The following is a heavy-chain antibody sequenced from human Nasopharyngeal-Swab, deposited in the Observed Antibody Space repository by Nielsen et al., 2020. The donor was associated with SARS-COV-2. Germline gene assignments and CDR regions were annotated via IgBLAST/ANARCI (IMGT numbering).Heavy chain of an antibody. CDR1: GFTFSSYA. Sequence: GESLKISCAAPGFTFSSYAMHWVRQAPGKGLEWVAVISYDGSNKYYADSVKGRFTISRDNSKNTLYLQMNSLRAEDTAVYYCARKADWSLYYYYMDVWGKGTTVTVSS. J-gene: IGHJ6*03. CDR3: ARKADWSLYYYYMDV. V-gene: IGHV3-30-3*01. D-gene: IGHD3-9*01. CDR2: ISYDGSNK.